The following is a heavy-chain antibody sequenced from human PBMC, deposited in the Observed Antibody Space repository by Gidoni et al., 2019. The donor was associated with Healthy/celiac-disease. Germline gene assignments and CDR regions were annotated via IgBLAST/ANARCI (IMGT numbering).Heavy chain of an antibody. CDR1: GFTFSSYW. Sequence: EVQLVESGGGLVQPGGSLRLSCAASGFTFSSYWMSWVRQAPGKGLEWVANIKQDGSEKYYVDSVKGRFTISRDNAKNSLYLQMNSLRAEDTAVYYCARESPYGEGYFDYWGQGTLVTVSS. J-gene: IGHJ4*02. D-gene: IGHD4-17*01. CDR2: IKQDGSEK. V-gene: IGHV3-7*03. CDR3: ARESPYGEGYFDY.